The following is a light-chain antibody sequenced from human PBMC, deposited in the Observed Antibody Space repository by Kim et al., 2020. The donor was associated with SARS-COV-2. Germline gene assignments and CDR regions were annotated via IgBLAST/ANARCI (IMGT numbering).Light chain of an antibody. Sequence: GKSVTISCTGTNSDVGGYNNVSWYQHHPGKAPKLIISDVSKRPSGVPDRFSASKSGNTASLNVSGLQAEDEADYYCCSYAGTYTFVFGTGTKVTVL. J-gene: IGLJ1*01. CDR1: NSDVGGYNN. V-gene: IGLV2-11*01. CDR2: DVS. CDR3: CSYAGTYTFV.